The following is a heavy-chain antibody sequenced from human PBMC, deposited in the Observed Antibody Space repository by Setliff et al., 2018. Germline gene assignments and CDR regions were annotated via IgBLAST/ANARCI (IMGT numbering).Heavy chain of an antibody. V-gene: IGHV5-51*01. CDR1: GYSFANYW. D-gene: IGHD3-22*01. Sequence: GESLKISCKGSGYSFANYWIAWVRQMPGKGLEWMGIIYPGDSNVRYSPSFQGQVTIAADKSTSTAYLQWSSLKTSDTAIYYCARHNCYDAWGQGTLVTVSS. CDR3: ARHNCYDA. CDR2: IYPGDSNV. J-gene: IGHJ5*02.